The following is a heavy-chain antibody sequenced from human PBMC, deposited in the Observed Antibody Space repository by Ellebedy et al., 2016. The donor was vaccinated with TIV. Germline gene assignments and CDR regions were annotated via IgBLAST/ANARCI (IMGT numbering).Heavy chain of an antibody. CDR2: VQHSGIS. CDR3: ARDLGRYGMDV. V-gene: IGHV4-59*01. J-gene: IGHJ6*02. CDR1: GGSINNYF. Sequence: MPSETLSLTCSVSGGSINNYFCTWIRQPPGQGLEWIGDVQHSGISHIHPSLKSRVTLSLDTSKNQFSLDLSSVTAAYTATYYCARDLGRYGMDVWGQGTTLTVSS.